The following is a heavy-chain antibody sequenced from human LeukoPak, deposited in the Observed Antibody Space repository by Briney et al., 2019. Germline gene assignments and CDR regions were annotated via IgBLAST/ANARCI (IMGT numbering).Heavy chain of an antibody. CDR2: IYYSGST. CDR3: ALQARRDAFDI. J-gene: IGHJ3*02. V-gene: IGHV4-59*01. Sequence: PSETLSLTCTASGGSISSYYWSWIRQPPGKGLEWIGYIYYSGSTNYNPSLKSRVTISVDTSKNQFSLKLSSVTAADTAVYYCALQARRDAFDIWGQGTMVTVSS. CDR1: GGSISSYY.